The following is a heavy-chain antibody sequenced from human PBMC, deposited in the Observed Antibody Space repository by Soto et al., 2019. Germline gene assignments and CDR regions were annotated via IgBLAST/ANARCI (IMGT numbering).Heavy chain of an antibody. CDR1: GFTFDDYA. J-gene: IGHJ6*02. CDR3: AKEAGLVRFFDWLSNGLDV. V-gene: IGHV3-9*01. CDR2: ISWNSGNK. D-gene: IGHD3-9*01. Sequence: EVQLVESGGDLVQPGRSLRLSCAASGFTFDDYAMHWVRQAPGKGLEWVSGISWNSGNKGYADSVKGRFTISRENAKNFLYLEMNSLRAEDTALYYCAKEAGLVRFFDWLSNGLDVWGQGTAVTVS.